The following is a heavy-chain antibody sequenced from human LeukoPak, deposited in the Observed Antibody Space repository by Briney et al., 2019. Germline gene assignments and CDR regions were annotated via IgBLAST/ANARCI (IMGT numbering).Heavy chain of an antibody. D-gene: IGHD2-15*01. Sequence: AETLSLTCAVYGGSFSGYYWSWIRQPPGKGLEWIGEINHSGSTNYNPSLKSRVTISVDTSKNQFSLKLSSVTAADTAVYYCARGRSVDFWGQGTLVTVSS. CDR2: INHSGST. J-gene: IGHJ4*02. CDR1: GGSFSGYY. CDR3: ARGRSVDF. V-gene: IGHV4-34*01.